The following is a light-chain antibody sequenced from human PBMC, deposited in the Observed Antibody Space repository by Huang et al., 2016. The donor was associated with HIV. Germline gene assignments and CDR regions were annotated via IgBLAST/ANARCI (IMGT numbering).Light chain of an antibody. V-gene: IGKV2-30*01. CDR2: KLS. CDR1: ESLVYSDGNIN. J-gene: IGKJ1*01. CDR3: MQAYHGAGT. Sequence: VVLTQSPVSLSATLGQPAAIECKSNESLVYSDGNINLNWFHQRPGHSPRRLIFKLSTRDSGVPDRFSAGGSGTDFTLLISEVESEDVGDYYCMQAYHGAGTFGPGT.